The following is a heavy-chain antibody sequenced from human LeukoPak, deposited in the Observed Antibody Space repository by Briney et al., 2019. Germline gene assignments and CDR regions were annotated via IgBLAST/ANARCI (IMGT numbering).Heavy chain of an antibody. J-gene: IGHJ4*02. Sequence: GGFLRLSCAASGFTFSRHWMDWVRQAPGKGLEWVANIKEDGSVRQYVDSVKGRFTISRDNAKNSLYLQMNSLRAEDTAVYYCLAESSTSYVGYWGQGTLVTVSS. CDR3: LAESSTSYVGY. CDR1: GFTFSRHW. V-gene: IGHV3-7*01. CDR2: IKEDGSVR. D-gene: IGHD6-6*01.